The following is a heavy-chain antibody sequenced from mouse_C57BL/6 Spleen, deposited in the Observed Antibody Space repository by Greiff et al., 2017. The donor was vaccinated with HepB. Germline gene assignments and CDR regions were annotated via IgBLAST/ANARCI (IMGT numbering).Heavy chain of an antibody. J-gene: IGHJ3*01. V-gene: IGHV1-55*01. CDR2: IYPGSGGT. D-gene: IGHD1-1*01. CDR1: GYTFTSYW. Sequence: QVQLQQPGAELVQPGASVKMSCKASGYTFTSYWITWVKQRPGQGLEWIGDIYPGSGGTNYNEKFKGKATLTIDKSSNTAYMQLSSLTSEESAVGYCAREEDYYGSRRWAFAYRGQGTLVTVAA. CDR3: AREEDYYGSRRWAFAY.